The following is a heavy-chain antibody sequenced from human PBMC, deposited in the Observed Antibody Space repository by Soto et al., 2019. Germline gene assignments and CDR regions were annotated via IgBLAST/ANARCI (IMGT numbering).Heavy chain of an antibody. J-gene: IGHJ6*02. CDR1: GFTFSSYA. CDR3: ARNIYDTYGMDV. Sequence: GGSLRLSCAASGFTFSSYAMHWVRQAPGKGLEYVSAISSNGGSTYYANSVKGRFTISRDNSKNTLYLQMGSLRAEDMAVYYCARNIYDTYGMDVWGQGPTVTVSS. CDR2: ISSNGGST. D-gene: IGHD3-3*01. V-gene: IGHV3-64*01.